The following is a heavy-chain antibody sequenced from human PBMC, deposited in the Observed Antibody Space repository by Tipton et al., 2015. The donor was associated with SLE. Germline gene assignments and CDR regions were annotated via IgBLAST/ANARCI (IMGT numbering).Heavy chain of an antibody. CDR2: INHVGRT. D-gene: IGHD1-20*01. Sequence: TLSLTCAVYGGSLSGYYWGWIRQSPGKGLEWIDDINHVGRTTYNPSLSSRATISIDTSKNQFSLKLTSVTAADTAAYYCARRYKWNHKDYLDYWGQGTQVADSS. CDR1: GGSLSGYY. CDR3: ARRYKWNHKDYLDY. V-gene: IGHV4-34*01. J-gene: IGHJ4*02.